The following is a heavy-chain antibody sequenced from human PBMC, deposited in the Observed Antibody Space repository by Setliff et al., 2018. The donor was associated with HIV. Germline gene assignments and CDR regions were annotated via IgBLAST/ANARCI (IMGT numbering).Heavy chain of an antibody. J-gene: IGHJ3*02. CDR2: IDHSGST. V-gene: IGHV4-34*01. D-gene: IGHD3-22*01. CDR3: ATRAYDSRGYLRSRVSGAAFDI. CDR1: GGSVSGYY. Sequence: SETLSLTCAVYGGSVSGYYWSWIRQPPGKGLEWIGEIDHSGSTNYNPSLKSRVTISVDTSKNQFSLKLSSVTAADTAVYYCATRAYDSRGYLRSRVSGAAFDIWGQGTMVTVSS.